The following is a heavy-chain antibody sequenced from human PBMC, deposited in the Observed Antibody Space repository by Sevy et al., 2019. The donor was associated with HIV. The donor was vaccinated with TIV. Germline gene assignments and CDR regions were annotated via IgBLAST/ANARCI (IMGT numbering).Heavy chain of an antibody. D-gene: IGHD2-15*01. CDR2: ISAYNGNT. CDR1: GYTFTSYG. CDR3: ARVPNIVVVVAATSRFDP. V-gene: IGHV1-18*01. Sequence: ASVKVSCKASGYTFTSYGFSWVRQAPGQGLEWMGWISAYNGNTNYAQKLQGRVTMTTDTSTSTAYMELRSLRSDDTAVYYCARVPNIVVVVAATSRFDPWGQGTLVTVSS. J-gene: IGHJ5*02.